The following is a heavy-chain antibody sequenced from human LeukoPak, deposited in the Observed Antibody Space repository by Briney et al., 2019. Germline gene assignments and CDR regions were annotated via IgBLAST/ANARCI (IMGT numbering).Heavy chain of an antibody. Sequence: GGSLRLSCAASGFTFSSYSMNWVRQAPGKGLEWVSYISSSSTIYYADSVKGRFTISRDNAKNSLYLQMNSLRAEDTAVYYCARGLDRTYYYDSSGYYHDYWGQGTLVTVSS. CDR3: ARGLDRTYYYDSSGYYHDY. D-gene: IGHD3-22*01. CDR2: ISSSSTI. V-gene: IGHV3-48*01. CDR1: GFTFSSYS. J-gene: IGHJ4*02.